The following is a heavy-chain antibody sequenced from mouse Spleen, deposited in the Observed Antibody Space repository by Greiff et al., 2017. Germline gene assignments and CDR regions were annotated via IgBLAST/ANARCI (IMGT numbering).Heavy chain of an antibody. V-gene: IGHV1-64*01. CDR1: GYTFTSYW. CDR2: IHPNSGST. Sequence: VQLQQPGAELVKPGASVKLSCKASGYTFTSYWMHWVKQRPGQGLEWIGMIHPNSGSTNYNEKFKSKATLTVDKSSSTAYMQLSSLTSEDSAVYYCAREDGSSYVWFAYWGQGTLVTVSA. CDR3: AREDGSSYVWFAY. J-gene: IGHJ3*01. D-gene: IGHD1-1*01.